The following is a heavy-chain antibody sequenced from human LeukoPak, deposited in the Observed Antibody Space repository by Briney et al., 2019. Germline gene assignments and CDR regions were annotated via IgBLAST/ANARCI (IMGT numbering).Heavy chain of an antibody. Sequence: PGGSLRLSCAASGFTFSSYSMNWARQAPGKGLEWVANIKPDGSEKYYVDSVKGRFTISRDNAQNSLYLQMNSLRAEDTAVYYCARDYDWGQGTLVTVSS. CDR1: GFTFSSYS. D-gene: IGHD3-16*01. CDR2: IKPDGSEK. V-gene: IGHV3-7*04. J-gene: IGHJ4*02. CDR3: ARDYD.